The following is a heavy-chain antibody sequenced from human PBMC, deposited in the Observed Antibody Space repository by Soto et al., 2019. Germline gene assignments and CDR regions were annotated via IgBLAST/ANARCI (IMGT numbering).Heavy chain of an antibody. CDR1: GGSISSAGYS. Sequence: PSETLSLTCAVSGGSISSAGYSWSWIRQPPGKGLEWIGYIYPSGSTYYNPSLKSRVTISVDRSKNQFSLKLSPVTAADTAVYYCARYSWYFDYWGQGTLVTVSS. CDR3: ARYSWYFDY. CDR2: IYPSGST. D-gene: IGHD5-18*01. V-gene: IGHV4-30-2*01. J-gene: IGHJ4*02.